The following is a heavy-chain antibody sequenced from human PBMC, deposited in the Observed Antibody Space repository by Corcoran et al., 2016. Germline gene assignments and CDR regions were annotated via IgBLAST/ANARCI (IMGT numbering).Heavy chain of an antibody. J-gene: IGHJ6*02. CDR2: ISYDGSNK. D-gene: IGHD5-18*01. CDR3: AKDLLGTALLSLYNCFYGMDV. Sequence: QVQLVESGGGVLQPGRSLRLSCAASGFTFSSYGMHWVRQAPGKGLEWVAVISYDGSNKYYADSVKGRFTISRANSKNTLYLQMNSLRAEDTAVYYGAKDLLGTALLSLYNCFYGMDVWGQGTTVTVSS. V-gene: IGHV3-30*18. CDR1: GFTFSSYG.